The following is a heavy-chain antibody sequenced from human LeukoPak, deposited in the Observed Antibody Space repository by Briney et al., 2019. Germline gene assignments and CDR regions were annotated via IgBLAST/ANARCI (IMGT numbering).Heavy chain of an antibody. CDR2: IYPGDSDT. CDR1: GYSFTNYW. CDR3: ARQYRDYFDY. J-gene: IGHJ4*02. Sequence: GESLKISCKGSGYSFTNYWIDWVRQMPGKGLEWMGIIYPGDSDTRYSPSFQGQVAISADKSISTAYLQWSSLKASDTAMYYCARQYRDYFDYWGQGTLVTVSS. D-gene: IGHD1-14*01. V-gene: IGHV5-51*01.